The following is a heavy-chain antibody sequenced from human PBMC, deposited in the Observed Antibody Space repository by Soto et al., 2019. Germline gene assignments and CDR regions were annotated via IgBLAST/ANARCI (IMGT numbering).Heavy chain of an antibody. CDR2: ISAFNGYT. V-gene: IGHV1-18*01. D-gene: IGHD4-4*01. CDR3: ARDDHDYSNSGVDY. J-gene: IGHJ4*02. Sequence: QVQLVQSGAEVKKPGASVKVSCKASGYTFITNGISWVRQAPGQGLEWMGWISAFNGYTNYAKKFQGRITMTTDTSTTTAYMELRSLRSDDTAVYYCARDDHDYSNSGVDYCGQGTLVTVSS. CDR1: GYTFITNG.